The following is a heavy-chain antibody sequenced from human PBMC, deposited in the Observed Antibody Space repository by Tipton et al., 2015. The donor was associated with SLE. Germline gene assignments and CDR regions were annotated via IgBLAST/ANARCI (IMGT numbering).Heavy chain of an antibody. CDR2: INHSGNT. J-gene: IGHJ4*02. CDR3: ARDRSSSSPDY. D-gene: IGHD6-6*01. CDR1: GGSFSGYY. V-gene: IGHV4-34*01. Sequence: TLSLTCAVYGGSFSGYYWSWIRQPPGKGLEWIGEINHSGNTNQNPSLKSRVTISVDTSKNQFSLKLSSVTAADTAVYYCARDRSSSSPDYWGQGTLVTLSS.